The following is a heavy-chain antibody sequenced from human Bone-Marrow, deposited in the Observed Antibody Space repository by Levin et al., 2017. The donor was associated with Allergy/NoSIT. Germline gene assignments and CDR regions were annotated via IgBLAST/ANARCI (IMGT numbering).Heavy chain of an antibody. CDR3: ATARVPGGYFYYGMDV. V-gene: IGHV3-23*01. D-gene: IGHD2-21*01. Sequence: GESLKISCVGSGFTFTSYAMNWVRQAPGKGLEWVSAISSYGDGTYYAGSVKGRFTVSRDNSQNTMYLQMNSLGAEDTAVYYCATARVPGGYFYYGMDVWGQGTTVTVS. CDR1: GFTFTSYA. J-gene: IGHJ6*02. CDR2: ISSYGDGT.